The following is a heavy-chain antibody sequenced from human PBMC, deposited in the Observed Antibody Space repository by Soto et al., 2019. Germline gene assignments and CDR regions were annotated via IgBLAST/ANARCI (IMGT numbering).Heavy chain of an antibody. Sequence: EVQLLESGGGLVQPGESLRLSCAASGFTFTTYAMSWVRQAPGKGMEWVSVISGSCDHIFYADSVRGRFTISRDISKNTLYLQMNSLRAEDTAVYYCAKDRPDSGRYRDFDYWGQGTLVTVSS. CDR1: GFTFTTYA. J-gene: IGHJ4*02. CDR3: AKDRPDSGRYRDFDY. CDR2: ISGSCDHI. V-gene: IGHV3-23*01. D-gene: IGHD1-26*01.